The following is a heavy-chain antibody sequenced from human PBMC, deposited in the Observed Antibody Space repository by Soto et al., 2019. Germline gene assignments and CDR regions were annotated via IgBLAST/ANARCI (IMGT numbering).Heavy chain of an antibody. D-gene: IGHD3-10*01. CDR1: GFTFSNAW. CDR3: ARDRGGGPDAFDI. V-gene: IGHV3-15*01. Sequence: PGGSLRLSCAASGFTFSNAWMSWVRQAPGKGLELVGRIKSKIDGGSTYYADSVKGRFTISRDNSKNTLFLQMNSLRAEDRAVYYCARDRGGGPDAFDIWGQGTMVTVSS. J-gene: IGHJ3*02. CDR2: IKSKIDGGST.